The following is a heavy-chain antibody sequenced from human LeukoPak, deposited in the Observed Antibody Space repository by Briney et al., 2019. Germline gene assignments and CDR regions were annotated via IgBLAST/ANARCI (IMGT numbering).Heavy chain of an antibody. Sequence: GESLKISCKASGSSFTTYWIGWVRQLPGRGLEWMGIIDPSDSDTRYTPSFQGQATISADKSLTTAYLQWDSLKASDTALYYCARQTAMGRSGDYWGQGTLVTVSS. J-gene: IGHJ4*02. CDR2: IDPSDSDT. D-gene: IGHD5-18*01. CDR1: GSSFTTYW. V-gene: IGHV5-51*01. CDR3: ARQTAMGRSGDY.